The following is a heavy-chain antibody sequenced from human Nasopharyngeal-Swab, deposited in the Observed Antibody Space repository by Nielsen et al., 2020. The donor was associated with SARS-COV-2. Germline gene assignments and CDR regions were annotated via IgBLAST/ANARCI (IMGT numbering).Heavy chain of an antibody. D-gene: IGHD1-26*01. CDR3: ARSGTVGAPGFDY. CDR2: LNAGTGNR. J-gene: IGHJ4*02. Sequence: ASVTVSCQVSGYTFTTYAIHLVRHAPGQRLEWMAWLNAGTGNREYSQRFQGRVTISADTSASTAYMELHSLRSEDTAVYYCARSGTVGAPGFDYWGQGTLVTVSS. V-gene: IGHV1-3*01. CDR1: GYTFTTYA.